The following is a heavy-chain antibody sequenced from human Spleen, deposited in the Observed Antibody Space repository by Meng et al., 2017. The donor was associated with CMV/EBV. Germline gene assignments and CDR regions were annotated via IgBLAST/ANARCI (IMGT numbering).Heavy chain of an antibody. J-gene: IGHJ6*02. Sequence: GESLKISCAASGFTFSTYAMHWVRQAPGKGLEWVSTISGSGVSTYYADSVKGRFTISRDNSKNTLYLQMNSLRAEDTAVYYCAKDPSGGMDVWGQGTTVTVSS. CDR3: AKDPSGGMDV. CDR1: GFTFSTYA. CDR2: ISGSGVST. V-gene: IGHV3-23*01.